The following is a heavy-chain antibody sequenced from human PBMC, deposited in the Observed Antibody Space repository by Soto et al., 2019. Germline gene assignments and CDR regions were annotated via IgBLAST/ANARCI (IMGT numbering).Heavy chain of an antibody. V-gene: IGHV1-46*01. CDR1: GYILSNYY. Sequence: ASVKVSCKASGYILSNYYMHWVRQAPGQGLEWMGTVNPSGVSTSFAENFQGRVTVLRDTPRSTVHMQLSSLRSEDTAVYYCARSVAGTPPDYWGQGTLVTVSS. CDR2: VNPSGVST. D-gene: IGHD6-19*01. J-gene: IGHJ4*02. CDR3: ARSVAGTPPDY.